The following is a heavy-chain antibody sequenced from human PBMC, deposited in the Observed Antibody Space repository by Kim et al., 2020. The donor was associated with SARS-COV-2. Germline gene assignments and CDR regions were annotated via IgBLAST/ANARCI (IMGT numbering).Heavy chain of an antibody. D-gene: IGHD3-10*01. CDR2: ISSSSSYI. J-gene: IGHJ6*02. Sequence: GGSLRLSCAASGFTFSSYSMNWVRQAPGKGLEWVSSISSSSSYIYYADSVKGRFTISRDNAKNSLYLQMNSLRAEDTAVYYCARPQLWFGGYYGMDVWGQGTTVTVSS. CDR3: ARPQLWFGGYYGMDV. CDR1: GFTFSSYS. V-gene: IGHV3-21*01.